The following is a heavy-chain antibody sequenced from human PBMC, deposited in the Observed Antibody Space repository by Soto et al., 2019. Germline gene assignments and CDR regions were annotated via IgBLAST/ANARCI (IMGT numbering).Heavy chain of an antibody. J-gene: IGHJ4*02. V-gene: IGHV4-39*01. CDR3: AGRLWSGGYDFH. Sequence: QLQLQESGPGLVKPSETLSLTCTVSGGSISSSSYYWGWIRQPPGKGLEWIGSIYYSGSTYYNPSLKSRVTRSVDTSKNQFSLKLSSVTAADTAVYYCAGRLWSGGYDFHWGQGTLVTVSS. D-gene: IGHD5-12*01. CDR1: GGSISSSSYY. CDR2: IYYSGST.